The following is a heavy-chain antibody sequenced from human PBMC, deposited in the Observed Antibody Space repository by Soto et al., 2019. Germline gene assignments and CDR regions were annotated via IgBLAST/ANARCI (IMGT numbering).Heavy chain of an antibody. CDR2: IYHGGST. D-gene: IGHD3-10*01. CDR3: ARLNKLRNDAFDI. J-gene: IGHJ3*02. CDR1: GGSISSDYYS. V-gene: IGHV4-30-2*01. Sequence: QVQLQESGSGLVKPSETLSLTCAVSGGSISSDYYSWSWIRQPPGKDLEWIGYIYHGGSTYYNPSLSSRVTFAVDTSKNHFSLRLTSVPAADTAVYSCARLNKLRNDAFDIWGQGTLVTVSS.